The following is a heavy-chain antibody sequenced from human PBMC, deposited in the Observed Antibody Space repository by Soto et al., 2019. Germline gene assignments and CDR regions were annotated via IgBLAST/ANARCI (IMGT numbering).Heavy chain of an antibody. Sequence: QVQLQESGPGLVKPSQNLSLTCTASGGSISSGDYYWSCIRQPPGKGLEWIGYIYYSGTTYYNPSLKSRVTISVDPSKNQFSLKLSSVTAADTAVYYCARWITMVRGVPFYSFDYWGQGTLVTVSS. J-gene: IGHJ4*02. V-gene: IGHV4-30-4*01. CDR2: IYYSGTT. CDR1: GGSISSGDYY. CDR3: ARWITMVRGVPFYSFDY. D-gene: IGHD3-10*01.